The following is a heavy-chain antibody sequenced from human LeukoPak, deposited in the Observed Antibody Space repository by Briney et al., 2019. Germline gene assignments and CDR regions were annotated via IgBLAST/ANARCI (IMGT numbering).Heavy chain of an antibody. D-gene: IGHD2-21*02. V-gene: IGHV1-3*01. CDR2: INAGNGNT. Sequence: ASVKVSCKASGYTFTSYAMHWVRPAPGQRLEWMGWINAGNGNTKYSQKFQGRVTITRDTSASTAYMELSSLRSEDTAVYYCARSRHIVVVTATNWFDPWGQGTLVTVSS. CDR1: GYTFTSYA. J-gene: IGHJ5*02. CDR3: ARSRHIVVVTATNWFDP.